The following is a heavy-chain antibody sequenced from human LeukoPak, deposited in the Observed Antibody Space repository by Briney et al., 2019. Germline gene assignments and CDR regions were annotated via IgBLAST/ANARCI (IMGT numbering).Heavy chain of an antibody. CDR1: GFTVSDNY. V-gene: IGHV3-66*01. CDR2: FYSGGST. J-gene: IGHJ1*01. CDR3: ASSSWSSEYFHY. Sequence: GGSLRLSCAASGFTVSDNYMSWVRQAPGKGLEWVSVFYSGGSTRYADSVKGRFTISRDNSKNTLYLQLNSLRAEDTAVYFCASSSWSSEYFHYWGQGSLVTVSS. D-gene: IGHD6-13*01.